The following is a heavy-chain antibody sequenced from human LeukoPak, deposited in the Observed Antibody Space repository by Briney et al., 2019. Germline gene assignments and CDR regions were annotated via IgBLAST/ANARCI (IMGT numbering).Heavy chain of an antibody. V-gene: IGHV4-39*07. Sequence: SETLSLTCTVSGGSVSSHRYYWGWLRQPPGKGLEWIGSVYYSGSTYYDPSLKSRVVISVDTSKNQFSLKLSSVTAADTAIYYCARGTTMILDAFDIWGQGTMVTVSS. CDR3: ARGTTMILDAFDI. CDR2: VYYSGST. D-gene: IGHD3-22*01. J-gene: IGHJ3*02. CDR1: GGSVSSHRYY.